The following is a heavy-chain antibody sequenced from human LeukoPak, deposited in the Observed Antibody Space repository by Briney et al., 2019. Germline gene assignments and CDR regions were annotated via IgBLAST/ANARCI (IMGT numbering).Heavy chain of an antibody. J-gene: IGHJ6*03. CDR2: INPSGGST. Sequence: ASVKVSCKASGYTFTGYYMHWVRQAPGQGLEWMGIINPSGGSTNYAQKFQGRVTITRDTSTNTVYMELSSLRSEDTAVYYCARGPSITMVRGGQWYYYMDVWGKGTTVTISS. CDR3: ARGPSITMVRGGQWYYYMDV. CDR1: GYTFTGYY. V-gene: IGHV1-46*01. D-gene: IGHD3-10*01.